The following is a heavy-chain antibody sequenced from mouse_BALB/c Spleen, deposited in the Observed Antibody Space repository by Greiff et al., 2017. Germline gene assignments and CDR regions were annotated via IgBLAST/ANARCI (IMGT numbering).Heavy chain of an antibody. Sequence: VQLKESGAELVKPGASVKLSCTASGFNIKDTYMHWVKQRPEQGLEWIGRIDPANGNSKYDPKFQGKATITADTSSNTAYLQLSSLTSEDTAVYYCASPLIYYGSSRYYFDYWGQGTTLTVSS. D-gene: IGHD1-1*01. V-gene: IGHV14-3*02. CDR3: ASPLIYYGSSRYYFDY. J-gene: IGHJ2*01. CDR2: IDPANGNS. CDR1: GFNIKDTY.